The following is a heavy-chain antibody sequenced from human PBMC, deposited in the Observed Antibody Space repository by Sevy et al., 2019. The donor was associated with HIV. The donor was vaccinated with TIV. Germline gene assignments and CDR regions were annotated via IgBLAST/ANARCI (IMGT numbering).Heavy chain of an antibody. Sequence: GGSLRLSCAVSGFTFRTYGMSWVRQAPGKGLEWVSSISDRGGNTYYADSVKGQFTISRDNSKSTLYLQMNSLTAEDTAIYYCAKRVEYTSSSAYFDLWGRGTLVTVSS. CDR3: AKRVEYTSSSAYFDL. V-gene: IGHV3-23*01. CDR2: ISDRGGNT. J-gene: IGHJ2*01. D-gene: IGHD6-6*01. CDR1: GFTFRTYG.